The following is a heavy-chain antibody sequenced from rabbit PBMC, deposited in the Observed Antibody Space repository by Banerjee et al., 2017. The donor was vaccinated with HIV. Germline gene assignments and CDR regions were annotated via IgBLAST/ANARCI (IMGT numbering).Heavy chain of an antibody. CDR1: GFSFSNKYV. Sequence: QSLEESGGDLVKPGASLTLTCTASGFSFSNKYVMCWVRQAPGKGLEWIACINTSSGNTVYATWAKGRFTISRTSSTTVTLQLNSLTAADTATYFCARDRANGGGLLTLFNLWGPGTLVTVS. J-gene: IGHJ4*01. CDR3: ARDRANGGGLLTLFNL. V-gene: IGHV1S40*01. CDR2: INTSSGNT. D-gene: IGHD1-1*01.